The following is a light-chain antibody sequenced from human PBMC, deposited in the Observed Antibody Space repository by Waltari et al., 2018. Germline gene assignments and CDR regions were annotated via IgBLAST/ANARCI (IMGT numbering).Light chain of an antibody. V-gene: IGKV1-39*01. CDR3: QQSYSAPRT. Sequence: DIQMTQSPSSLSASVGDRVTITCRASQSICTFLNWYQQKPGTAPKVLIYGASSLQSGVPSRFSGSGSGTDFTLTISSLHPEDFATYYCQQSYSAPRTFGQGTKLEIK. CDR1: QSICTF. CDR2: GAS. J-gene: IGKJ2*01.